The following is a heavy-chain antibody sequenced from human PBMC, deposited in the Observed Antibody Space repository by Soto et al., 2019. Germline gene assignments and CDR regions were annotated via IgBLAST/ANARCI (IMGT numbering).Heavy chain of an antibody. CDR2: ISYDGTNK. Sequence: QVQLVESGGGEVQPGRSLTISCAASGFTFSTYGMHWVRQTPGKGLEWVAVISYDGTNKFYSDSVKGRFTISRDKFKNTLTLQMNRLRADDTAVYSCAKDRQSYGDYDYYCYGMDVWGLGTRVTVSS. CDR1: GFTFSTYG. V-gene: IGHV3-30*18. CDR3: AKDRQSYGDYDYYCYGMDV. D-gene: IGHD4-17*01. J-gene: IGHJ6*02.